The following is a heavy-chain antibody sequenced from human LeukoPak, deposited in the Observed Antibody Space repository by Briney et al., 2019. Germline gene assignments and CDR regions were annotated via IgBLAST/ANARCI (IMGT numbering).Heavy chain of an antibody. CDR3: SRYNSQQLVRSFDI. V-gene: IGHV3-11*03. CDR2: ISSSSSYN. J-gene: IGHJ3*02. CDR1: GFTLCLHY. Sequence: GGSLRLLCAASGFTLCLHYTRGTRRATGKGLEGVSYISSSSSYNNYADSVKGRLTITSSNDENSLYLQLISLRADDTAVDYCSRYNSQQLVRSFDIWGQGTMVTVSS. D-gene: IGHD6-13*01.